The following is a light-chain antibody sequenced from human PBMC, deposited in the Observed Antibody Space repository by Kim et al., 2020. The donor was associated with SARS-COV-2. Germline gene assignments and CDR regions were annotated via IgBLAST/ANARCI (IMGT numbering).Light chain of an antibody. CDR1: SLRSYY. J-gene: IGLJ2*01. CDR2: GKN. Sequence: ALGQTVRITCEGDSLRSYYASWYQQKPGQAPVLVIYGKNNRPSGIPDRFSGSSSGNTASLTITGAQAEDEADYYCNSRDSSGNHVVFGGGTQLTVL. CDR3: NSRDSSGNHVV. V-gene: IGLV3-19*01.